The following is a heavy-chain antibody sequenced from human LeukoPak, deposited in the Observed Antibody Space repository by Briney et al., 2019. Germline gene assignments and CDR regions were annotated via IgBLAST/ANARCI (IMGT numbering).Heavy chain of an antibody. V-gene: IGHV3-23*01. Sequence: GGSLRLSCAASGFSFSSYAMTWARQAPVKGLEWVSAISGDGTRTYFADSVKGRFTISRDNSKNTLYLEMSSLRVEDTAIYYCAKWPEGAMDYFDYWGQGTLVTVSS. CDR2: ISGDGTRT. CDR3: AKWPEGAMDYFDY. CDR1: GFSFSSYA. D-gene: IGHD3-16*01. J-gene: IGHJ4*02.